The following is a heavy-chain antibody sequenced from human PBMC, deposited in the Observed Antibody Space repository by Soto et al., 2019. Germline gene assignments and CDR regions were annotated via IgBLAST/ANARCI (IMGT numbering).Heavy chain of an antibody. CDR2: IDHSGST. D-gene: IGHD2-15*01. J-gene: IGHJ6*02. CDR1: GGSVSGYY. CDR3: ARGIVFLVASAPLRDGMSV. Sequence: SETLSLPWAVYGGSVSGYYWGGIRQPPGKGLEWIGEIDHSGSTNYNPSLKSRVTISVDTSKNQFSLKLSSVTAADTAVYYCARGIVFLVASAPLRDGMSVWGQGSTVTVSS. V-gene: IGHV4-34*01.